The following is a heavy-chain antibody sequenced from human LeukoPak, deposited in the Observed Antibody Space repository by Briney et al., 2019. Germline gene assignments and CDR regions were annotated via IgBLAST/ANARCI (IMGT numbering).Heavy chain of an antibody. V-gene: IGHV1-46*01. D-gene: IGHD2-8*01. CDR1: GYTFTSYY. J-gene: IGHJ4*02. Sequence: GASVKVSCKASGYTFTSYYMHWVRQAPGQGLEWMGIINPSGGSTSYAQKFQGRVTMTRDTSTSTVYMELSSLRSEDTAVYYCARGRGGTNGLDYFDYWGQGTLVTVSS. CDR3: ARGRGGTNGLDYFDY. CDR2: INPSGGST.